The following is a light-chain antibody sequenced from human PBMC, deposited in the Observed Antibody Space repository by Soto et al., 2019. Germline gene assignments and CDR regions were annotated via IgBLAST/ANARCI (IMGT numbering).Light chain of an antibody. CDR2: DTS. J-gene: IGKJ1*01. CDR1: QSVSSY. CDR3: QQRDKWAAWT. V-gene: IGKV3-11*01. Sequence: ETVLTQSPATLSLSPGERATLSCRASQSVSSYLAWYQQKPGQAPRLLIYDTSSRATGIPARFSGSGSGTDFTLTISSLETEDFAVYFCQQRDKWAAWTFGQGTKVEIK.